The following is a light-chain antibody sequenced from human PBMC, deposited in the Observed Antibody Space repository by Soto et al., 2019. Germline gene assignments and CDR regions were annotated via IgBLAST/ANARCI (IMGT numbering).Light chain of an antibody. J-gene: IGKJ5*01. CDR1: QSLLQSNGYNY. Sequence: DIVMTQSPLSLPVTPGEPASISCRSSQSLLQSNGYNYLDWYLQKPGQSPQLLIYLGSERASGVPDRFSGSGSGTDFTLKISRVEAEDVGVYYCMQALQTPITFCQGTRLEIK. CDR2: LGS. CDR3: MQALQTPIT. V-gene: IGKV2-28*01.